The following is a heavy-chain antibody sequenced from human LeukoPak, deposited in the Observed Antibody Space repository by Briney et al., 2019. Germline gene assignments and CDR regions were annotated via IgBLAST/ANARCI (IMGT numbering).Heavy chain of an antibody. Sequence: GGSLRLSCAASGFTFSSYAMSWVRQAPGKGLEWVSAISGSGGSTYYADSVKGRFTISRDNSKNTLYLQMNSLRAEDTAVYYCAKDDYDILTGYYPFDYWGQGTLVTVPS. CDR2: ISGSGGST. D-gene: IGHD3-9*01. V-gene: IGHV3-23*01. J-gene: IGHJ4*02. CDR1: GFTFSSYA. CDR3: AKDDYDILTGYYPFDY.